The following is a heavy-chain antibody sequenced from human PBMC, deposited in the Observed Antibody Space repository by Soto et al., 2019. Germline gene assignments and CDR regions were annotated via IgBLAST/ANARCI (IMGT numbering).Heavy chain of an antibody. D-gene: IGHD4-17*01. CDR3: AIETLRADYGDSNGMDV. Sequence: EVQLVESGGGLVQPGGSLRLSCAASGFTVSSNYMSWVRQAPGKGLEWVSVIYSGGSTYYADSVKGRFTISRDNSKNALYLQMNSLRAEDTAVYYCAIETLRADYGDSNGMDVWGQGATVTVSS. V-gene: IGHV3-66*01. J-gene: IGHJ6*02. CDR2: IYSGGST. CDR1: GFTVSSNY.